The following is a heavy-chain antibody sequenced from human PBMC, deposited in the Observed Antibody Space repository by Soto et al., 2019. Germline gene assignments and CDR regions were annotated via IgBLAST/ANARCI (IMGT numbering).Heavy chain of an antibody. Sequence: EVQLVESGGGLVQPGESLGLSCAASGFNFSSYDMHWVRQATGKGLEWVSVIGTAGDTYYPGSVKGRFTISRYNAKNSLYLKKNSLRAGDTAVYYCARAGQGASCRGGRCYLGASDVWGQGTMVTVSS. V-gene: IGHV3-13*01. D-gene: IGHD2-15*01. CDR1: GFNFSSYD. J-gene: IGHJ3*01. CDR2: IGTAGDT. CDR3: ARAGQGASCRGGRCYLGASDV.